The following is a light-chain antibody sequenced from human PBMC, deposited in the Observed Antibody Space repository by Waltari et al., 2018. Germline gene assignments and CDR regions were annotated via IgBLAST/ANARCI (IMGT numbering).Light chain of an antibody. J-gene: IGKJ3*01. CDR1: QSITYY. Sequence: DIQMTQSPSSLSASIGDRVTSTCRASQSITYYLNWYQQKPGKAPKLLIHAASSLQSGVPSRFSGSGSGTDFTLTISSLQPEDYATYYCQQSYNTPFTFGPGTKVDIK. CDR2: AAS. CDR3: QQSYNTPFT. V-gene: IGKV1-39*01.